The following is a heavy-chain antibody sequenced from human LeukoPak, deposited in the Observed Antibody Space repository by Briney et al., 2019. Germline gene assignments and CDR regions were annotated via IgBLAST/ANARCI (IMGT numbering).Heavy chain of an antibody. CDR2: IKQDGSEK. J-gene: IGHJ6*03. CDR1: GFTFNSYW. CDR3: ARELGRYYMDV. Sequence: PGGSLRLSCAASGFTFNSYWMSWVRQAPGKGLGWVANIKQDGSEKYYVDSVKGRFTISRDNAKNSLYLQMNSLRAEDTAVYYCARELGRYYMDVWGKGTTVTVSS. V-gene: IGHV3-7*01.